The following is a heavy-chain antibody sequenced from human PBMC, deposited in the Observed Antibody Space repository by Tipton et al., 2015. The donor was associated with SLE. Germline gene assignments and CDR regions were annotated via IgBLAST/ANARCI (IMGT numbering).Heavy chain of an antibody. CDR2: ISYDGSNK. CDR1: GITFSRYW. Sequence: SLRLSCAASGITFSRYWMSWVRQAPGKGLEWVAVISYDGSNKYYADSVKGRFTISRDNSKNTLSLQMNSLRAEDTAVYYCARSLQVRWGAFDIWGQGTMVTVSS. D-gene: IGHD4-11*01. CDR3: ARSLQVRWGAFDI. V-gene: IGHV3-30-3*01. J-gene: IGHJ3*02.